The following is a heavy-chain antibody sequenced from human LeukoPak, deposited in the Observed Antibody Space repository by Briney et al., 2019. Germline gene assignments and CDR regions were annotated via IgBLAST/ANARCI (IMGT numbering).Heavy chain of an antibody. V-gene: IGHV3-33*01. CDR2: IWYDGSNK. J-gene: IGHJ4*02. CDR3: ARDQQWLLPYYFDY. Sequence: PGGSLRLSCAASGFTFSSYGVHWVRQAPGKGLEWVAVIWYDGSNKYYADSVKGRFTISRDNSKNTLYLQMNSLRAEDTAVYYCARDQQWLLPYYFDYWGQGTLVTVSS. D-gene: IGHD6-19*01. CDR1: GFTFSSYG.